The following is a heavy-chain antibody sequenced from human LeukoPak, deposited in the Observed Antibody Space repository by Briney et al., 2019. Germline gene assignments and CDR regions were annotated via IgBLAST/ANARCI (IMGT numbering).Heavy chain of an antibody. CDR1: GFTFSNAW. J-gene: IGHJ4*02. V-gene: IGHV3-15*01. CDR3: AKDLRTADTVIPFDY. CDR2: IKSKTDGGTT. D-gene: IGHD4-17*01. Sequence: GGSLRLSCAASGFTFSNAWMSWVRQAPGKGLEWVGRIKSKTDGGTTDYAAPVKGRFTISRDDSKNTLYLQMNSLKTEDTAVYYCAKDLRTADTVIPFDYWGQGTLVTVSS.